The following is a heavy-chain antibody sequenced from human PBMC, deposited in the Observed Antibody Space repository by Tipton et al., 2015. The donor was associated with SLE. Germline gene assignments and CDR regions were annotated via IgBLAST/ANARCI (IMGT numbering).Heavy chain of an antibody. CDR3: ARRQWLVRGEYDY. D-gene: IGHD6-19*01. Sequence: GSLRLSCAASGFTFSSYSMNWVRQAPGKGLEWVSSISSSSSYIYYADSVKGRFTISRDNAKNSLYLQMNSLRAEDTAVYYCARRQWLVRGEYDYWGQGTLVTVSS. CDR1: GFTFSSYS. J-gene: IGHJ4*02. CDR2: ISSSSSYI. V-gene: IGHV3-21*01.